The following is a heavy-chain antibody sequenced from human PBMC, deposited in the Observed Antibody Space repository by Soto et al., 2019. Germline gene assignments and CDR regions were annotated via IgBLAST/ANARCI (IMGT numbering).Heavy chain of an antibody. Sequence: LSLTCTVSGGSISSYYWSWIRQPPGKGLEWIGYIYYSGSTNYNPSLKSRVTISVDTSKNQFSLKLSSVTAADTAVYYCARDSGYSETSWFDPWGQGTLVTVSS. CDR3: ARDSGYSETSWFDP. V-gene: IGHV4-59*01. CDR1: GGSISSYY. CDR2: IYYSGST. D-gene: IGHD3-22*01. J-gene: IGHJ5*02.